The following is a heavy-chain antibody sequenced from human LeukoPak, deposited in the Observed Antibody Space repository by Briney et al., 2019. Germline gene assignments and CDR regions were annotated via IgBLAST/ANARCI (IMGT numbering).Heavy chain of an antibody. CDR2: ISYDGGNT. J-gene: IGHJ4*02. D-gene: IGHD3-10*02. CDR1: GFTFSTSG. V-gene: IGHV3-30*18. Sequence: PGGSLRLSCAASGFTFSTSGMHWIRQAPGKGLEWVAVISYDGGNTYYADSVKGRFTISRDNSKNTVFLQMHSLRGHDTAVYYCVKFVRYYFDYWGQGTLVTVSS. CDR3: VKFVRYYFDY.